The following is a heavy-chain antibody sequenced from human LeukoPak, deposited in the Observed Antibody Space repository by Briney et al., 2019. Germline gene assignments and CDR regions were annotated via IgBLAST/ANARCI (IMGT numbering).Heavy chain of an antibody. J-gene: IGHJ3*02. V-gene: IGHV3-21*01. CDR3: ARVLRYDSSGHDSFDI. D-gene: IGHD3-22*01. CDR1: GFKFSTYT. CDR2: ISSVGFHI. Sequence: GGSLRLSCAASGFKFSTYTINWFRQAPGKGLDWVSSISSVGFHIYYAHSVKGRFPISPNNAEDPLSLQMNSLRAEDAAGFYFARVLRYDSSGHDSFDIWGQGTMVIVSS.